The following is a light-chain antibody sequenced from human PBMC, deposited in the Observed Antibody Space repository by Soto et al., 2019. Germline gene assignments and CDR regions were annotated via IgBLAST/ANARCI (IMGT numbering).Light chain of an antibody. CDR2: GAS. J-gene: IGKJ1*01. CDR3: QQYGSSPT. V-gene: IGKV3-20*01. CDR1: QSVTSNY. Sequence: EIGLTQSPGTLSLSPGERATLSCRASQSVTSNYLAWYQQKPGQAPSLVIYGASSRATGIPDRFSGSGSGTDFTLTISTLEPEAFAVYYCQQYGSSPTFGQGTKVEIK.